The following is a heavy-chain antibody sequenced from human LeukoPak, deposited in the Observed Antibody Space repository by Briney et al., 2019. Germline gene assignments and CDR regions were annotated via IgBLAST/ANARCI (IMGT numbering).Heavy chain of an antibody. J-gene: IGHJ6*02. V-gene: IGHV5-51*01. CDR1: GDIFSSYW. D-gene: IGHD2-2*01. Sequence: GESLKISCKDSGDIFSSYWIAWVRQMPGKGLEWMGVIYPSDSDTRYSPSFQGQVTISADKSISTAYLQWSSLKASDTAVYYCAQVPGVDYFYYRMDVWGQGTTVTVSS. CDR3: AQVPGVDYFYYRMDV. CDR2: IYPSDSDT.